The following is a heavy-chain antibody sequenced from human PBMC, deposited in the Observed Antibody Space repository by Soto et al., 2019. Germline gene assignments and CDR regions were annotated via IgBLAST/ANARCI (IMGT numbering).Heavy chain of an antibody. V-gene: IGHV1-8*01. CDR3: ARGQGTEVWFDP. Sequence: QVQLVQSGAEVKKPGASVKVSCKASGYTFTSYDINWVRQATGQGLEWLGWMNPNSGNTGYAQKFQGRVTMNRNTSISTDYMELSSLRSEDTAVYYCARGQGTEVWFDPWGQGTLVTVSS. D-gene: IGHD1-1*01. CDR2: MNPNSGNT. J-gene: IGHJ5*02. CDR1: GYTFTSYD.